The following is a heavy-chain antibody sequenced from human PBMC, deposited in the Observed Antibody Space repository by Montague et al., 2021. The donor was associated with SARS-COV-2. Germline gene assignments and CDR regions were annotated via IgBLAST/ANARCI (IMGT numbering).Heavy chain of an antibody. Sequence: PALVTPTQTLTLTCTFSGFSLSTSGMCVSWIRQPPGKALEWLALIDWDDDKYYSTSLKTRLTISKDTSENQVVLTMTNMDPVDTATYYCARIWGATRGDAFDIWGQGTMVTVSS. CDR1: GFSLSTSGMC. CDR3: ARIWGATRGDAFDI. D-gene: IGHD1-26*01. CDR2: IDWDDDK. V-gene: IGHV2-70*01. J-gene: IGHJ3*02.